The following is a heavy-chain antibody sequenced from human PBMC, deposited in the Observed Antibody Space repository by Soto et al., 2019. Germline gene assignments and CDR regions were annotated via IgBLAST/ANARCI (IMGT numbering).Heavy chain of an antibody. CDR3: ARYHGDSYYYYGMDV. J-gene: IGHJ6*02. CDR2: ISAYNGNT. V-gene: IGHV1-18*01. CDR1: GYTFTSYG. Sequence: QVPLVQSGAEVKKPGASVKVSCKASGYTFTSYGLSGVRQAPGPGLEWMGWISAYNGNTNYAQKLQGRGTMTTDTSTSTAYMELRSLRSDDTSVYYCARYHGDSYYYYGMDVWGQGTRVTVSS. D-gene: IGHD4-17*01.